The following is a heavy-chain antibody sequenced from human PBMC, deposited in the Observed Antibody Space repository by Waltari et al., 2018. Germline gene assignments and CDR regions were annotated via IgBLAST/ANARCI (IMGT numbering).Heavy chain of an antibody. CDR2: MSYDGINK. CDR3: ARGGSVSVFRYMDV. V-gene: IGHV3-30*03. Sequence: QGQLVESGGGVAQPGWSLTLSCPASGSPFSTYVRHWVRQAPGQGPEWVALMSYDGINKYYADSVRGRFTISRDNSKNTLYLQMNDLRTEDTALYSCARGGSVSVFRYMDVWGKGTTVTVS. J-gene: IGHJ6*03. CDR1: GSPFSTYV. D-gene: IGHD2-15*01.